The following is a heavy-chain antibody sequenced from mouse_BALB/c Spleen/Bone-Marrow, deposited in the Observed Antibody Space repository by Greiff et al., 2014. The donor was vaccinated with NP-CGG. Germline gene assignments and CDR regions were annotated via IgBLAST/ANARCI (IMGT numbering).Heavy chain of an antibody. D-gene: IGHD5-1*01. Sequence: VQLKESGGGLVQPGGSLRLSCTTSGFTFTDYFMTWVRQPPGKALEWLGFIRNKPNGYTTEYNPSVKGRFIISRDNSQGILYLQMNTLRAEDSAIYYCARDYSGYFDFWGQGTTLTVSS. CDR1: GFTFTDYF. CDR3: ARDYSGYFDF. J-gene: IGHJ2*01. CDR2: IRNKPNGYTT. V-gene: IGHV7-3*02.